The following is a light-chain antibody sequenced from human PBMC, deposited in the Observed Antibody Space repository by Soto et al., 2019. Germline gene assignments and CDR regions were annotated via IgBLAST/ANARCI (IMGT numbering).Light chain of an antibody. J-gene: IGKJ4*01. CDR3: QQYKDWPPIT. CDR1: QSVNSR. CDR2: DAS. V-gene: IGKV3-15*01. Sequence: ETVMTQSPATLSVSPGERATLSCRASQSVNSRLAWYQQRPGQAPRLVIYDASTRATGIPPRFSGSGSGTDFTLTISSLQSEDFAINFCQQYKDWPPITFGGGTKVEIK.